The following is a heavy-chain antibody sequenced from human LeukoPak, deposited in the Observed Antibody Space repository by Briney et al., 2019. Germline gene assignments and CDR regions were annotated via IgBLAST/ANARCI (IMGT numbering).Heavy chain of an antibody. CDR3: ARDSETLTGNFDY. CDR2: INPNSGGT. J-gene: IGHJ4*02. D-gene: IGHD7-27*01. CDR1: GYTFTGYY. V-gene: IGHV1-2*02. Sequence: ASVKVSCEASGYTFTGYYMHWVRQAPGQGLEWMGWINPNSGGTNYAQKFQGRVTMTRDTSISTAYMELSRLRSDDTAVYYCARDSETLTGNFDYWGQGTLVTVSS.